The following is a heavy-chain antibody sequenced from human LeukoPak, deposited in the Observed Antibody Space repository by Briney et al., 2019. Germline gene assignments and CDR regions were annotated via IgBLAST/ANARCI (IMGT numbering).Heavy chain of an antibody. D-gene: IGHD3-10*01. V-gene: IGHV4-39*01. CDR2: IYYSGNT. J-gene: IGHJ4*02. CDR1: GGSISSSSYY. Sequence: PAETLSLTCTVSGGSISSSSYYWGWIRQPPGKGLEWIGSIYYSGNTYYNPSLKSRVTISVDTSKNQFSLKLSSVTAADTAVYYCARSTYHPRITMVRGVEFDYWGQGTLVTVSS. CDR3: ARSTYHPRITMVRGVEFDY.